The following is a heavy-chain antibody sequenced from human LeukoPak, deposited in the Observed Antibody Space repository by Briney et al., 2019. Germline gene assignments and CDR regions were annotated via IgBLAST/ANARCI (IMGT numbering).Heavy chain of an antibody. CDR1: GYTSTSYA. J-gene: IGHJ3*02. CDR3: ARVPGVIHQMAAFDI. V-gene: IGHV7-4-1*02. CDR2: INTNTGNP. D-gene: IGHD3-10*01. Sequence: ASAKPSCKASGYTSTSYAMNWVRSATRQGLDWIGWINTNTGNPTYAQGFTGRFVFSLDTSVSTAYLRISSLKAEDTAVYYCARVPGVIHQMAAFDIWGQGTMVTVSS.